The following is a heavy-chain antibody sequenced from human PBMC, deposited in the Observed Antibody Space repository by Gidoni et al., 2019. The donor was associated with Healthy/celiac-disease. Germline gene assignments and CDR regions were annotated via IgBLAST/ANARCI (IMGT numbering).Heavy chain of an antibody. CDR1: VFTFSSNA. D-gene: IGHD2-21*02. V-gene: IGHV3-23*01. Sequence: VQLLESGGGLVQPGGSLGLSCAASVFTFSSNAMSWVRQAPGKGLEWVSAISGSGGSTYYADSVKGRFTISRDNSKNTLYLKMNSLRAEDTAVYYCAKDRTIAYCGGDCYPGFDYWGQGTLVTVSS. J-gene: IGHJ4*02. CDR3: AKDRTIAYCGGDCYPGFDY. CDR2: ISGSGGST.